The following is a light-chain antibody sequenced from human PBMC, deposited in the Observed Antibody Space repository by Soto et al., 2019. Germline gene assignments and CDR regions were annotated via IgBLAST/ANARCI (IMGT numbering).Light chain of an antibody. CDR2: DAS. J-gene: IGKJ1*01. CDR3: QQYDDWPET. V-gene: IGKV3-15*01. CDR1: QSVSSY. Sequence: EKVMTQSPATLSVSPGERATLSCRASQSVSSYLAWYQQKPGQAPRLLIYDASTRATGVPARFSGSGSGTEFTLTISSLQSEDIAVYYCQQYDDWPETFGQGTKVEIK.